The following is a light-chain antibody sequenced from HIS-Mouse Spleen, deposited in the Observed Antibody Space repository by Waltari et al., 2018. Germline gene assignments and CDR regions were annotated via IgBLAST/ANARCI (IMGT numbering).Light chain of an antibody. CDR1: QGISSY. CDR3: QQYYSYPLYT. Sequence: AIRMTQSPSSFSASTGDRVTITCRASQGISSYLAWYQQKPGKAPKLLIYAASTLQSGVQSRFSGSGSGTEFTLTISCLQSEDFATYYCQQYYSYPLYTFGQGTKLEIK. J-gene: IGKJ2*01. V-gene: IGKV1-8*01. CDR2: AAS.